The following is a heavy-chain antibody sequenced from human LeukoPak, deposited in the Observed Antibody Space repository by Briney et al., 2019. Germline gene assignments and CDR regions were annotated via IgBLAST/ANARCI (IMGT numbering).Heavy chain of an antibody. CDR3: ARTLRYFDWLPAGETDS. J-gene: IGHJ4*02. CDR1: GGSISSSNHY. CDR2: MSYSGST. Sequence: SETLSLTCTVSGGSISSSNHYWGWIRQPPGKGLEWIGSMSYSGSTFYNPSLKSRVTISVDTSKNQFSLRLSSVTAADTAVYYCARTLRYFDWLPAGETDSWGQGTLVTVSS. D-gene: IGHD3-9*01. V-gene: IGHV4-39*01.